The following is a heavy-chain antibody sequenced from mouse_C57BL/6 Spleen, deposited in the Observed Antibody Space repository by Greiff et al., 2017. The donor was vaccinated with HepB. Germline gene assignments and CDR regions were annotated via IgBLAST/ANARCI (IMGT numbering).Heavy chain of an antibody. J-gene: IGHJ2*01. CDR3: ARHGLDGYYPFDY. CDR1: GFTFSSYG. D-gene: IGHD2-3*01. V-gene: IGHV5-6*01. CDR2: ISSGGSYT. Sequence: EVKLMESGGDLVKPGGSLKLSCAASGFTFSSYGMSWVRQTPDKRLEWVATISSGGSYTYYPDSVKGRFTISRDNAKNTLYLQMSSLKSEDTAMYYCARHGLDGYYPFDYWGQGTTLTVSS.